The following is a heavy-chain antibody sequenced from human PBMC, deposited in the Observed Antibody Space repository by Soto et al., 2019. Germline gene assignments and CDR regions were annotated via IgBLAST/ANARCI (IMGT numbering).Heavy chain of an antibody. V-gene: IGHV1-18*01. D-gene: IGHD6-13*01. CDR1: GYTFTSYG. CDR3: ARDVRIAAAAMGYYYYGMDV. J-gene: IGHJ6*02. Sequence: ASVKVSCKASGYTFTSYGISWVRQAPGQGLEWMGWISAYNGNTNYAQKLQGRVTMTTDTSTSTAYMELRSLRSDDTAVYYCARDVRIAAAAMGYYYYGMDVLGQGTTVTVSS. CDR2: ISAYNGNT.